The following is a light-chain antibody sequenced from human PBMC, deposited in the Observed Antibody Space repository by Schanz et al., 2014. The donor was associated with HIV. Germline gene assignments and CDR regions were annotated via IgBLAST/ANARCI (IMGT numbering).Light chain of an antibody. CDR1: SSNIGNNF. CDR2: DNN. Sequence: QSVLTQPPSVSAAPGQKVTISCSGSSSNIGNNFVSWYQQLPGTAPKLLIYDNNKRPSGIPDRFTGSKTGTTATLGITGLQAGDEAEYYCGTWDSSLRAVVFGGGTKLTVL. V-gene: IGLV1-51*01. CDR3: GTWDSSLRAVV. J-gene: IGLJ3*02.